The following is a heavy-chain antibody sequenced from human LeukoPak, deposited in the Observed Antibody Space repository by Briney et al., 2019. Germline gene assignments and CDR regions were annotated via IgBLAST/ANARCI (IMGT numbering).Heavy chain of an antibody. CDR2: IKQDGSEK. CDR3: ARGAPRDYYYGMDV. J-gene: IGHJ6*02. CDR1: GFTFSSYW. Sequence: GGSLRLSCAASGFTFSSYWMSWVRQAPGKGLEWVANIKQDGSEKYYVDSVKGRFTISRDNAKNSLYLQMNSLRAEDTAVYYCARGAPRDYYYGMDVWGQGTTVTVSS. V-gene: IGHV3-7*01.